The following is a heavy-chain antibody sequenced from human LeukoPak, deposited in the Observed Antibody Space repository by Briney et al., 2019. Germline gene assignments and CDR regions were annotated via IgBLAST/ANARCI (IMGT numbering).Heavy chain of an antibody. CDR3: TTRGVARFGMDY. J-gene: IGHJ4*02. D-gene: IGHD2-8*02. CDR1: GFTLSNAW. CDR2: IKSKTVGGTT. Sequence: GGSLRLPCAASGFTLSNAWMSWVRQAPGKGLEWVGRIKSKTVGGTTDYAAPVKGRFTISRDDSKNTLYLQMNSLKTEDTTVYYCTTRGVARFGMDYWGQGTLVTVSS. V-gene: IGHV3-15*01.